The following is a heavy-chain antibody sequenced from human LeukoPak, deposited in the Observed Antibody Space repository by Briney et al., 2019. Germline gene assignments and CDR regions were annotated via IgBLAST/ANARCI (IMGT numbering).Heavy chain of an antibody. Sequence: GGSLRLFCAASGFTFSSYWMSWVRQAPGKGLEWVANIKQDGSEKYYVDSVKGRFTISRDNAKNSLYLQMNSLRAEDTAVYYCASHGWNLYYFDYWGQGTLVTVSS. CDR3: ASHGWNLYYFDY. D-gene: IGHD1-1*01. CDR1: GFTFSSYW. CDR2: IKQDGSEK. J-gene: IGHJ4*02. V-gene: IGHV3-7*01.